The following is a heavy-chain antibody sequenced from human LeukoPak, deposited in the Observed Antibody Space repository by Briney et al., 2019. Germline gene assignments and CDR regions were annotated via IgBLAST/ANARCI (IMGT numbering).Heavy chain of an antibody. J-gene: IGHJ4*02. CDR3: ARGYCSGGSCYRHLDY. Sequence: GGSLRLSCAASGFTVSSNYMSLVRQAPGKGLEWVSVNYSGGSTYYADSVKGRFTISRDNSKNTLYLQMNSLRAEDTAVYYCARGYCSGGSCYRHLDYWGQGTLVTVSS. V-gene: IGHV3-66*01. CDR2: NYSGGST. CDR1: GFTVSSNY. D-gene: IGHD2-15*01.